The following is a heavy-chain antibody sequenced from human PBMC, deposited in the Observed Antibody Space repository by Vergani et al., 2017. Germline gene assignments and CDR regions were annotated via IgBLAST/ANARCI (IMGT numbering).Heavy chain of an antibody. CDR3: ARAPNQSGYYYMDV. V-gene: IGHV4-30-2*01. CDR1: GGPISSGGYS. Sequence: QLQPQESGSGLVKPSQTLSLTCAVSGGPISSGGYSWSWIRQPPGTGLEWIGYIYHSWSTYYNPSLKRRVTISVDRSKNQFSVNLSSVTAADKAVYYCARAPNQSGYYYMDVWGGGTAVTVS. J-gene: IGHJ6*03. CDR2: IYHSWST. D-gene: IGHD3-3*01.